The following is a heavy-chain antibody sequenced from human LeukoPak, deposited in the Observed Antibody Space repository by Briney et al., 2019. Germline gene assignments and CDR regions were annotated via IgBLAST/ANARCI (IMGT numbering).Heavy chain of an antibody. J-gene: IGHJ5*02. CDR1: GGTFSSYA. V-gene: IGHV1-69*05. D-gene: IGHD3-3*01. CDR3: ARARDFGVVTHNWFDP. CDR2: IIPIFGTA. Sequence: GASVKVSCKASGGTFSSYAISWVRQAPGQELEWMVGIIPIFGTANYAQKFQGRVTITTDASTSTAYMELNSLRSEDTAVYYCARARDFGVVTHNWFDPWGQGTLVTVSS.